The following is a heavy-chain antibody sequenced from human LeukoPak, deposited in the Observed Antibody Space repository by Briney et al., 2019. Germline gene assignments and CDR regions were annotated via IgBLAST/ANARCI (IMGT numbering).Heavy chain of an antibody. V-gene: IGHV3-23*01. CDR3: AKKHQEPKYDSSGYYYYYFDY. CDR1: GFTFSSYA. Sequence: GGSLRLSCAASGFTFSSYAMSWVRQAPGKGLEWVSAISGSGGSTYYADSVKGRFTISRDNSKNTLYLQMNSLRAEDTAVYYYAKKHQEPKYDSSGYYYYYFDYWGQGTLVTVSS. D-gene: IGHD3-22*01. J-gene: IGHJ4*02. CDR2: ISGSGGST.